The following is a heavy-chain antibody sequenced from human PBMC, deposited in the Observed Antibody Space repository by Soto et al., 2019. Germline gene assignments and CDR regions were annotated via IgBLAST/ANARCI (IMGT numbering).Heavy chain of an antibody. V-gene: IGHV4-59*13. J-gene: IGHJ3*02. CDR3: ARLYCSSGTCDAFDI. D-gene: IGHD2-15*01. CDR1: ADSISSYY. Sequence: SETLSLTCSASADSISSYYWSWIRQPPGKGLEWIGYIYYSGSTNYNPSLKSRVTISVDTSKNQFSLKLSSVTAADTAMYYCARLYCSSGTCDAFDIWGQGTVVTVSS. CDR2: IYYSGST.